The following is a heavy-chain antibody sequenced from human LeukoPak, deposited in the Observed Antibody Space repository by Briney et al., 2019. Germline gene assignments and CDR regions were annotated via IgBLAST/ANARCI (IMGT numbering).Heavy chain of an antibody. J-gene: IGHJ3*02. CDR1: GDSISAYNW. V-gene: IGHV4-4*02. D-gene: IGHD2-2*01. CDR3: AREYCTSTTCSDAFEI. Sequence: PSGTLSLTCAVSGDSISAYNWWWSWERQPPGKGLEWIGEIYHSGSTNYNPSLKSRVTISLDKSKNQLPLDLNSVTAADTAVYYRAREYCTSTTCSDAFEIWGQGTMVTVS. CDR2: IYHSGST.